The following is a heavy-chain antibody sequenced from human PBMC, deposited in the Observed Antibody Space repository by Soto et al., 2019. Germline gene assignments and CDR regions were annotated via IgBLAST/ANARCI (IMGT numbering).Heavy chain of an antibody. CDR1: GFTGSSYS. CDR3: ARDGCSGSNCLNWFDP. V-gene: IGHV3-48*01. D-gene: IGHD2-15*01. Sequence: GGSLRLSCAASGFTGSSYSMNCVRQAPGKGLEWVSYISSSSTTKYYADSVKGRFTISRDNAKNSLYLQMNSLRAEDTAVYYCARDGCSGSNCLNWFDPWGQGT. CDR2: ISSSSTTK. J-gene: IGHJ5*02.